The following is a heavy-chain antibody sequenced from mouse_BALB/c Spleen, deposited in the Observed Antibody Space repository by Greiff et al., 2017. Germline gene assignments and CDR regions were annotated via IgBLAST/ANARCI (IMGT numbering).Heavy chain of an antibody. D-gene: IGHD1-1*01. Sequence: EVKLMESGAELVKPGASVKLSCTASGFNIKDTYMHWVKQRPEQGLEWIGRIDPANGNTKYDPKFQGKATITADTSSNTAYLQLSSLTSEDTAVYYCARTTTVVATDYAMDYWGQGTSVTVSS. J-gene: IGHJ4*01. CDR3: ARTTTVVATDYAMDY. CDR2: IDPANGNT. V-gene: IGHV14-3*02. CDR1: GFNIKDTY.